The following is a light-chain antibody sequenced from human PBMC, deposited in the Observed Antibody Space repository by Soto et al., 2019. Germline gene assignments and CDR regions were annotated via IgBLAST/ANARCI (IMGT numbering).Light chain of an antibody. Sequence: ETLMTQTPATVSVSLGERATLSCRASQSVSSNLAWYQQKPGQAPRLLIYDSSSRATRIPDRFRGAGSGTHITHTCSRVMPEDLAVQRCQQFTSYPLTFDGGTMVDVK. CDR2: DSS. V-gene: IGKV3D-15*01. J-gene: IGKJ4*01. CDR3: QQFTSYPLT. CDR1: QSVSSN.